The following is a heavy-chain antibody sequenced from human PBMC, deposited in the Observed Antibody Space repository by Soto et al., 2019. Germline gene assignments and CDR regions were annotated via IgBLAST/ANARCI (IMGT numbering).Heavy chain of an antibody. CDR2: ISAYNGNT. V-gene: IGHV1-18*04. CDR1: GYTFTSYG. J-gene: IGHJ4*02. CDR3: ARAFGYYYGSGSYYFFDY. Sequence: GASVKVSCKASGYTFTSYGISWVRQAPGQGLEWMGWISAYNGNTNYAQKLQGRVTMTTDTSTSTAYMELRSLRSDDTAVYYCARAFGYYYGSGSYYFFDYWGQGTLVTGSS. D-gene: IGHD3-10*01.